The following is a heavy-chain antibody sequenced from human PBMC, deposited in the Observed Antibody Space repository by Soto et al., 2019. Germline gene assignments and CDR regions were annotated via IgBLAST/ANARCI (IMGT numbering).Heavy chain of an antibody. Sequence: PGGSLRLSCAASGFTFSSYSMNWVRQASGKGLEWVGRIRSKANSYATAYAASVKGRFTISRDDSKNTAYLQMNSLKTEDKAVYYCTRRGYSYDSWGQGTLVTVSS. J-gene: IGHJ5*02. CDR3: TRRGYSYDS. D-gene: IGHD5-18*01. V-gene: IGHV3-73*01. CDR1: GFTFSSYS. CDR2: IRSKANSYAT.